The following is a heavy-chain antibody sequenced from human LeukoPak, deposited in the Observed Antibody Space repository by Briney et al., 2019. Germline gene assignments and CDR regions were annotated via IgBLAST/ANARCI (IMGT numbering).Heavy chain of an antibody. CDR3: ARDPITMIVGPGI. CDR1: GGSVSSGGYY. Sequence: PSETLPLTCTVSGGSVSSGGYYWSWIRQHPGKGLEWIGYIYYSGSTYYNPSLKSRVTMSVDTSKNQFSLKLSSVTAADTAVYYCARDPITMIVGPGIWGQGTMVTVSS. J-gene: IGHJ3*02. CDR2: IYYSGST. D-gene: IGHD3-22*01. V-gene: IGHV4-31*03.